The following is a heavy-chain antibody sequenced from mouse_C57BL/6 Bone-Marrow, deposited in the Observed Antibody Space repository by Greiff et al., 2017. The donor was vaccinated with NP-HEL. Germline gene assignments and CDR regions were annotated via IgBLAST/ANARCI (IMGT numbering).Heavy chain of an antibody. CDR1: GFTFSSYA. CDR3: ARDRGGYYGYPWFAY. Sequence: EVKLMESGGGLVKPGGSLKLSCAASGFTFSSYAMSWVRQTPEKRLEWVATISDGGSYTYYPDNVKGRFTISRDNAKNNLYLQMSHLKAEDTAIYYCARDRGGYYGYPWFAYWGQGTLVTVSA. J-gene: IGHJ3*01. CDR2: ISDGGSYT. V-gene: IGHV5-4*01. D-gene: IGHD2-2*01.